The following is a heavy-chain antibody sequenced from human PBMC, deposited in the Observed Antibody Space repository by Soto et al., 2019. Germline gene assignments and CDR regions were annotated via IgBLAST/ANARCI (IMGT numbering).Heavy chain of an antibody. Sequence: QVHLVQSGAEVKKPGASVKVSCKGSGYGFTTYGITWVRQAPGQGLEWMAWISAHNGQTTCAQKLPGRVTGTRDTSTRTGYMELRRLRSDDTAVYYCARGGYGDYWGQGALVTVSS. CDR2: ISAHNGQT. J-gene: IGHJ4*02. V-gene: IGHV1-18*01. CDR1: GYGFTTYG. CDR3: ARGGYGDY. D-gene: IGHD1-1*01.